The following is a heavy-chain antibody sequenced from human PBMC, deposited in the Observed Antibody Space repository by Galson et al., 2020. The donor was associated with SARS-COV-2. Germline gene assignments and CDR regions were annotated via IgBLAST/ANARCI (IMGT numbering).Heavy chain of an antibody. CDR1: GYTFTSFG. V-gene: IGHV1-3*01. D-gene: IGHD3-3*01. CDR2: INAGTGNT. Sequence: ASVKVSCKASGYTFTSFGIQWVRQAPGQRLEWMGWINAGTGNTKYSQNFQGRVTIIRDSSASTVYMELSSLRSEDTAVYHCARSSREDFWSGYYHYYAMDVWGQGTTVTVSS. J-gene: IGHJ6*02. CDR3: ARSSREDFWSGYYHYYAMDV.